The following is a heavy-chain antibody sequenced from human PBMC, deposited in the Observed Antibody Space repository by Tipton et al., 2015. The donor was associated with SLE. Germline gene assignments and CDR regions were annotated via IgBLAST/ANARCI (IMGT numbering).Heavy chain of an antibody. CDR1: GFTFDDYA. D-gene: IGHD6-13*01. CDR2: ISWNSGSI. J-gene: IGHJ4*02. Sequence: SLRLSCAASGFTFDDYAMHWVRQAPGKGLEWVSGISWNSGSIGYADSVKGRFTISRDNAKNSLYLQMNSLRAEDTALYYCAKGWYSSSWEGYFDYWGQGTLVTVSS. CDR3: AKGWYSSSWEGYFDY. V-gene: IGHV3-9*01.